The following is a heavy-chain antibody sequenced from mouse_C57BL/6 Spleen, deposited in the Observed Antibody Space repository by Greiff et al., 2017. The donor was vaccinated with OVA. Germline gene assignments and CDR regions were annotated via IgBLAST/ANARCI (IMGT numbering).Heavy chain of an antibody. CDR1: GYTFTSYW. D-gene: IGHD1-1*01. CDR2: IYPGSGST. J-gene: IGHJ1*03. Sequence: QVQLQQSGAELVKPGASVKMSCKASGYTFTSYWITWVKQRPGQGLEWIGDIYPGSGSTNYNEKFKSKATLTVDTSSSTAYMQLSSLTSEDSAVYYCARAYYGSSYVDWYFDAWGTGTTVTVSS. V-gene: IGHV1-55*01. CDR3: ARAYYGSSYVDWYFDA.